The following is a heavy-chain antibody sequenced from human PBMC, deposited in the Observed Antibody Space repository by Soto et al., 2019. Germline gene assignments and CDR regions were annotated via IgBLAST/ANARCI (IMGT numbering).Heavy chain of an antibody. CDR1: GYTFTGYY. CDR2: INPNSGGT. CDR3: ASAGDTVATLPTSNWFDP. J-gene: IGHJ5*02. V-gene: IGHV1-2*02. D-gene: IGHD5-12*01. Sequence: ASVKVSCKASGYTFTGYYMHWVRQAPGQGLEWMGWINPNSGGTNYAQKFQGRVTMTRDTSTSTAYMELSRLRSDDTAVYYCASAGDTVATLPTSNWFDPWGQGTLVTVSS.